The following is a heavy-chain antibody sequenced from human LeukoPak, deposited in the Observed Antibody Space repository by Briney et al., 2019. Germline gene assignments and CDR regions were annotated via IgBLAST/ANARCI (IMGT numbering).Heavy chain of an antibody. CDR2: IIPIFGTA. Sequence: AASVKVSCKASGYTFTSYGISWVRQAPGQGLEWMGGIIPIFGTANYAQKFQGRVTMTRDMSTSTVYMELSSLRSEDTAVYYCARRAGDYSHPYDYWGQGTLVTVSS. CDR3: ARRAGDYSHPYDY. CDR1: GYTFTSYG. D-gene: IGHD3-22*01. J-gene: IGHJ4*02. V-gene: IGHV1-69*05.